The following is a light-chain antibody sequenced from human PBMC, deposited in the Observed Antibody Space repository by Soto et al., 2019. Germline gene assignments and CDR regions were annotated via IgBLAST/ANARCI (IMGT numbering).Light chain of an antibody. CDR1: QSLLQSNGNTH. V-gene: IGKV2-28*01. CDR3: MQALQTPWT. Sequence: DIVMTQSPLALPVTPGEPASISCWSSQSLLQSNGNTHLAWYLQKPGQSPQLLIYLGSNRASGVPDRFSGSGSGTDFTLKISRVEAEDVGVYYCMQALQTPWTFGQGTRVEIK. CDR2: LGS. J-gene: IGKJ1*01.